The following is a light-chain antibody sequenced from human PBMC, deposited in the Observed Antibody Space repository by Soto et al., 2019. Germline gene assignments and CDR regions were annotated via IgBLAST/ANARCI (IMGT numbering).Light chain of an antibody. J-gene: IGLJ3*02. CDR3: SSSAGIYHYLV. Sequence: QSVLTQPPSASGSPGQSVTISCTGTSSDIGGYNSVSWYQQHPGNAPRLMIYEVNNRPSGVPDRFSGSKSGYTASLTVSGLQTEDEAFYYCSSSAGIYHYLVFGGGTKLTVL. V-gene: IGLV2-8*01. CDR2: EVN. CDR1: SSDIGGYNS.